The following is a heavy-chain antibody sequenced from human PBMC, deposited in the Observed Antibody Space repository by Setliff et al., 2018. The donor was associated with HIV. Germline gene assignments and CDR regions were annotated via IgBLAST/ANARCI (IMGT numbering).Heavy chain of an antibody. CDR2: IYYTGKT. Sequence: SETLSLTCSVSGGSISSYYWSWIRQHPGGGLEWIGYIYYTGKTYYNPSLQSRITMSVDTSKNQFSLKLSSMTAADTAVYYCARGGRSLAAQTWFDPWGQGTLVTVSS. D-gene: IGHD6-6*01. V-gene: IGHV4-59*06. CDR3: ARGGRSLAAQTWFDP. CDR1: GGSISSYY. J-gene: IGHJ5*02.